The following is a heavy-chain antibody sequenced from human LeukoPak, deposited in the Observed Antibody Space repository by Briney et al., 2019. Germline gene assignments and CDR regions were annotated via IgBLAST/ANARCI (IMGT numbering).Heavy chain of an antibody. Sequence: SQTLSLTCTVSGGSISSGSYYWSWIRQPAGKGLEWIGRIYTSGCTNYNPSLNSLVTISVDTPKNQSSLKLSSVTAADTAVYYCARDLGYGNWFDPWGQGTLVSVSS. D-gene: IGHD5-12*01. CDR2: IYTSGCT. CDR3: ARDLGYGNWFDP. V-gene: IGHV4-61*02. J-gene: IGHJ5*02. CDR1: GGSISSGSYY.